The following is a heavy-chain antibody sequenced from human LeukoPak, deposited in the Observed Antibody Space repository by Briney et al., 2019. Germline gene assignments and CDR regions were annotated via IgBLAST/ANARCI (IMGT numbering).Heavy chain of an antibody. CDR3: ARNYYDSSGSALDY. V-gene: IGHV3-66*01. D-gene: IGHD3-22*01. CDR2: IYRGGSR. Sequence: GGSLRLSCAASGFTVSSYYMTWVRQAPGKGLEWVSVIYRGGSRFYEGSVKGRFTLSRDSSQNTVHLQMNSLRLEDTAVYYCARNYYDSSGSALDYWGQGTLVTVSS. J-gene: IGHJ4*02. CDR1: GFTVSSYY.